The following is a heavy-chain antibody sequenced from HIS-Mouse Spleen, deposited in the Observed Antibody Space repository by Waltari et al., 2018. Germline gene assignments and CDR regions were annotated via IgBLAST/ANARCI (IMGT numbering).Heavy chain of an antibody. V-gene: IGHV3-30-3*01. CDR2: ISYDRSNK. J-gene: IGHJ3*02. CDR1: GFTFSSYA. Sequence: QVQLVESGGGVVQPGRSLRLSCVDSGFTFSSYAMHWVRQAPGKGREWVAVISYDRSNKYYADSVKGRFTISRDNSKNTLYLQMNSLRAEDTAVYYCARDQGGYQMRPFDAFDIWGQGTMVTVSS. CDR3: ARDQGGYQMRPFDAFDI. D-gene: IGHD5-12*01.